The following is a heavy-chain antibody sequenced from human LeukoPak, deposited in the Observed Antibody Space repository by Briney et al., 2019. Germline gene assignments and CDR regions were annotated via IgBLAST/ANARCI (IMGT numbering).Heavy chain of an antibody. CDR3: SRGTDAYKCGNS. CDR2: IHYSGRI. J-gene: IGHJ4*02. Sequence: SETLSLTCAVYGGSFSCYYWTWIRQPPGKGLEWIGEIHYSGRINYNPSLKSRVTISADTSNNHFSLKMNSVTAADTAVYYCSRGTDAYKCGNSWGQGTLVTVSS. V-gene: IGHV4-34*01. CDR1: GGSFSCYY. D-gene: IGHD5-24*01.